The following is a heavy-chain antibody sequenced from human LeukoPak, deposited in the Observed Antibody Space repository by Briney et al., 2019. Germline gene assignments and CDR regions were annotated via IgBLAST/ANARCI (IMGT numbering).Heavy chain of an antibody. Sequence: GGSLRLSCAASGFRFDDYGMSWVRHVPGKGLEWVAAIWYDGSNKYYADSVKGRFTISRDNSKNTLYLQMNSLRAEDTAVYYCARDAVPAATRGYFQHWGQGTLVTVSS. CDR3: ARDAVPAATRGYFQH. CDR2: IWYDGSNK. J-gene: IGHJ1*01. D-gene: IGHD2-2*01. CDR1: GFRFDDYG. V-gene: IGHV3-33*08.